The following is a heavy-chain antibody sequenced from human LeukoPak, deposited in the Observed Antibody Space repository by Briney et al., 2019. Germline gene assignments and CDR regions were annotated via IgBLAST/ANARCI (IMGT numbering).Heavy chain of an antibody. CDR3: VRSFPRYIPVTGTGGGS. CDR2: IYYSGST. D-gene: IGHD6-19*01. Sequence: SETLSLTCTVSGGSISSYYWGWIRQPPGKGLEWIGYIYYSGSTNYNPSLKSRVTISVDTSKNQFSLKLSSVTAEDTALYYCVRSFPRYIPVTGTGGGSWGQGTLVTVSS. V-gene: IGHV4-59*01. CDR1: GGSISSYY. J-gene: IGHJ5*02.